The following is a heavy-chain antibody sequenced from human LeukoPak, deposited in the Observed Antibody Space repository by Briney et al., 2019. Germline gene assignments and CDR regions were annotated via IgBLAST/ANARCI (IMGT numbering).Heavy chain of an antibody. V-gene: IGHV3-23*01. CDR3: AKGRGSKDSGSYSHHDAFDI. D-gene: IGHD1-26*01. CDR1: GFTFSSSA. J-gene: IGHJ3*02. CDR2: ISGGGSST. Sequence: GGSLRLSCAASGFTFSSSAMSWVRPAPGKGLEWVSAISGGGSSTYYADAVKGRFTISRDNSQNTLYLQMNSLRAEDTAVYYCAKGRGSKDSGSYSHHDAFDIWGQGTMVTVSS.